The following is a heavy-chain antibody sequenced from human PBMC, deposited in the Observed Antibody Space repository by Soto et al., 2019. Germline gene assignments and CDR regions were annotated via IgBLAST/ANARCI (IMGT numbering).Heavy chain of an antibody. V-gene: IGHV3-23*01. CDR3: AKRADSGRYFAAFDI. J-gene: IGHJ3*02. D-gene: IGHD1-26*01. CDR1: GFTFSSYA. CDR2: ISGSGGST. Sequence: EVHLLESGGGLAQPGGSLRLSCAASGFTFSSYAMSWVRQAPGKGLEWVSAISGSGGSTYYADSVKGRFTISRDNSKNTLFLQMSSLRAEDSAVYYCAKRADSGRYFAAFDIWGQGTMVTVSS.